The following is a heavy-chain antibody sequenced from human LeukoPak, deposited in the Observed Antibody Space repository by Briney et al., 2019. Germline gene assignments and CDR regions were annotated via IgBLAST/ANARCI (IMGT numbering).Heavy chain of an antibody. CDR1: NGSISIHY. D-gene: IGHD4-17*01. J-gene: IGHJ4*02. Sequence: SETLSLTCTVSNGSISIHYWSWVRQPAGKGLEWIGRISASGSTNYNPSLKSRVTMSLDTSKNQFSLKLSSVTAADTAVYYCAREITVTRPFDYWGPGTLVTVSS. V-gene: IGHV4-4*07. CDR2: ISASGST. CDR3: AREITVTRPFDY.